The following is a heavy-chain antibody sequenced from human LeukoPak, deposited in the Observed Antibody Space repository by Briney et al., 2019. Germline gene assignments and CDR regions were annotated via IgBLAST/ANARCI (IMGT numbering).Heavy chain of an antibody. V-gene: IGHV4-39*07. CDR2: IYYSGST. D-gene: IGHD3-22*01. CDR3: ARGDSSGYYFGY. Sequence: SETLSLTCTVSGGSISSSSYYWGWIRQPPGKGLEWIGSIYYSGSTYYNPSLKSRVTISVDTSKNQFSLKLSSVTAADTAVYYCARGDSSGYYFGYWGQGTLVTVSS. CDR1: GGSISSSSYY. J-gene: IGHJ4*02.